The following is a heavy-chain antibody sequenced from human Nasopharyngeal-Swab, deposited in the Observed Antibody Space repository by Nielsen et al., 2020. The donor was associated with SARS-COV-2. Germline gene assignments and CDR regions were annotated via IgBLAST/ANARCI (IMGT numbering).Heavy chain of an antibody. V-gene: IGHV3-53*01. CDR3: ARAIFAYQLLIDGYYFDY. CDR1: GFTVSGNY. Sequence: GESLKISCAASGFTVSGNYMSWVRQAPGKGLEWVSVIYSGGSTYYADSVKGRFTISRDNSKNTLYLQMNSLRAEDTAVYYCARAIFAYQLLIDGYYFDYWGQGTLVTVSS. CDR2: IYSGGST. J-gene: IGHJ4*02. D-gene: IGHD2-2*01.